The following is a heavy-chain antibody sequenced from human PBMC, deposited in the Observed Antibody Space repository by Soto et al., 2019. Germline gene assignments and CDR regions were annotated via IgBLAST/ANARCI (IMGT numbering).Heavy chain of an antibody. CDR1: GFTFNSYA. V-gene: IGHV3-23*01. CDR2: ISSRGGRT. J-gene: IGHJ4*02. Sequence: LRLSCAASGFTFNSYAMSWVRQAPGKGLEWVSAISSRGGRTHYADSVKGRFTISRDNSKNTLYLQVNSLRAEDTAVYYCAKDHGPYGDGLDYWGQGTLVTVSS. CDR3: AKDHGPYGDGLDY. D-gene: IGHD4-17*01.